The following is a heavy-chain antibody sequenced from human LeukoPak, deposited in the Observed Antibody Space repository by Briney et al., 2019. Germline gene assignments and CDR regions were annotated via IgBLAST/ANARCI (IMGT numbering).Heavy chain of an antibody. D-gene: IGHD2-15*01. CDR3: ARHCCSAPSKRVFDI. J-gene: IGHJ3*02. CDR2: ISYSGNT. V-gene: IGHV4-39*01. CDR1: GGSIISSDYH. Sequence: SETLSLTCTVSGGSIISSDYHWGWVRQPPGKGLEWIGTISYSGNTDYNPSLRSRVTISVDTSNNQFSLRLGSVTAADTAVYHCARHCCSAPSKRVFDIWGQGTMVTVPS.